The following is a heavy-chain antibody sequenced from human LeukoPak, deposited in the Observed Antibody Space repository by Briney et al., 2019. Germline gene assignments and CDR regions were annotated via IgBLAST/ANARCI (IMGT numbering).Heavy chain of an antibody. CDR3: AKELWFGAFDY. CDR2: ISYDGSNK. CDR1: GFTFSSYG. J-gene: IGHJ4*02. Sequence: TGGSLRLSCAASGFTFSSYGMHWVRQAPGKGLEWVAVISYDGSNKYYADSVKGRFTISRDNSKNTLYLQMNSLRAEDTAVYYCAKELWFGAFDYWGQGTLVTVSS. D-gene: IGHD3-10*01. V-gene: IGHV3-30*18.